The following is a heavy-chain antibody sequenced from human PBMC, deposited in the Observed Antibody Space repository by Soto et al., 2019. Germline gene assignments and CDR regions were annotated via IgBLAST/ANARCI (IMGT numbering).Heavy chain of an antibody. Sequence: QAQLVESGGGVVQPGRSLRLSCAAFEFTFNTYAMHWVRQAPGKGLEWVAVIAYDGNDKYYADSVKGRFTISRDNSKNALYLQMNTLRPEDTAMYYCARDVGNYVPYYYGMDVWGQGTTVTVSS. CDR1: EFTFNTYA. V-gene: IGHV3-30*03. D-gene: IGHD1-7*01. J-gene: IGHJ6*02. CDR3: ARDVGNYVPYYYGMDV. CDR2: IAYDGNDK.